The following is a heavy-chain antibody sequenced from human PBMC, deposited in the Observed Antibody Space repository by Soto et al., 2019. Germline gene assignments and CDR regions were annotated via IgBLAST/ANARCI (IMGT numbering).Heavy chain of an antibody. CDR1: GYTFTSYY. V-gene: IGHV1-46*01. Sequence: GASVKVSCKASGYTFTSYYMHWVRQAPGQGLEWMGIINPSGGSTSYAQKFQGRVTMTRDTSTSTVYMELNSLRSEDTAVYSCARAPNHSSGYYDWYFDLWGRGTLVTVSS. CDR2: INPSGGST. J-gene: IGHJ2*01. D-gene: IGHD3-22*01. CDR3: ARAPNHSSGYYDWYFDL.